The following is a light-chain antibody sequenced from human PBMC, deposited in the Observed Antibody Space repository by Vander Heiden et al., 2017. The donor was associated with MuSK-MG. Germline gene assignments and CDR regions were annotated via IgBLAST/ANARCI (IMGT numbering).Light chain of an antibody. J-gene: IGKJ1*01. CDR2: GAS. CDR1: QSVSSN. V-gene: IGKV3-15*01. Sequence: ELVMTQSPATLSVSPGERATLSCRASQSVSSNLAWYQQKPGQAPRLLIYGASTRATGIPARFSGSGSGTEFTLTISSLQSEDFAVYYCQQDNNWPWTFGQGTKVXIK. CDR3: QQDNNWPWT.